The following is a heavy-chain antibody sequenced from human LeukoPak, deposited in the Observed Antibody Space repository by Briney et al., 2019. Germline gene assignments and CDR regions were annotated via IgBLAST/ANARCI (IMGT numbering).Heavy chain of an antibody. CDR3: ARDNLGALDY. V-gene: IGHV3-7*01. J-gene: IGHJ4*02. CDR1: GFTFSTYW. Sequence: GWSLRLSCAASGFTFSTYWMAWVRQAPGKGLEWVANIKQDRSETDYVDSVKGRFTISRDNAKKSLYLQMNSLRAEDTAVYYCARDNLGALDYWGQGTLVTVSS. CDR2: IKQDRSET. D-gene: IGHD1-26*01.